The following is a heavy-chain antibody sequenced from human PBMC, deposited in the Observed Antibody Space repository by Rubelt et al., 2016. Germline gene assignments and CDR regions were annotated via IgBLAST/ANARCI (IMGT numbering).Heavy chain of an antibody. CDR1: GGSFSGYY. J-gene: IGHJ5*02. V-gene: IGHV4-34*01. D-gene: IGHD3-10*01. Sequence: QVQLQQWGAGLLKPSETLSLTCAVYGGSFSGYYWSWIRQPPGKGLEWIGEINHSGSTNYNPSLKSRVTISGDTSKNQFSLKLSSVTAADTAVYYCARGGRYYGSGSYQRHNWFDPWGQGTLVTVSS. CDR3: ARGGRYYGSGSYQRHNWFDP. CDR2: INHSGST.